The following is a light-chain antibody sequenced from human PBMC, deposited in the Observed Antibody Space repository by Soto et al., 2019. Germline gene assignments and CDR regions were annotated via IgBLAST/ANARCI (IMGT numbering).Light chain of an antibody. CDR3: QQYVRSPLT. V-gene: IGKV3-20*01. J-gene: IGKJ4*01. Sequence: EIVLTQSPGTLSLSPGERATLSCRASQSVSSNYLAWYQQKPGQAPRLLIYDTSNRATGIPDRFSGSGSGTDFNLTISRLEPEVFAVYCCQQYVRSPLTFGGGTKVEIK. CDR1: QSVSSNY. CDR2: DTS.